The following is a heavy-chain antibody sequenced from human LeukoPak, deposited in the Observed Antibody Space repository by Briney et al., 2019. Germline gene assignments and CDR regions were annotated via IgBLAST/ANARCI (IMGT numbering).Heavy chain of an antibody. CDR3: AKSTVFERWLQDY. Sequence: GGSLRLSCAASGFTFSSYAMSWVRQAPGKGLEWVSAISGSDGSTYYADSVKGRFTISRDNSKNTLYLQMNSLRAEDTAVYYCAKSTVFERWLQDYWGQGTLVTVSS. CDR1: GFTFSSYA. D-gene: IGHD5-24*01. CDR2: ISGSDGST. V-gene: IGHV3-23*01. J-gene: IGHJ4*02.